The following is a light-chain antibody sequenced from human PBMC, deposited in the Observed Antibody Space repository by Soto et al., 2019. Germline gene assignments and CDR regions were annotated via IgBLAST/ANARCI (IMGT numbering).Light chain of an antibody. CDR3: HHYGSSPLT. V-gene: IGKV3-20*01. CDR2: DAS. J-gene: IGKJ5*01. CDR1: QSVSSY. Sequence: EIVLTQSPATLSLSPGERATLSCRASQSVSSYLAWYQQKPGQAPRLLIYDASNRATGIPDRFSGSGSGTDFTLTISRLEPEDFAVYYCHHYGSSPLTFGQGTRLEIK.